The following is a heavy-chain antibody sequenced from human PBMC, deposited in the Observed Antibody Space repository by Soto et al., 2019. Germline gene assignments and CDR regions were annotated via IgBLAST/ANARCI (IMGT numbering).Heavy chain of an antibody. D-gene: IGHD5-18*01. Sequence: GGSLRLSCAASGFTFSSYGMHWVRQAPGKGLEWVAVIWYDGSNKYYADSVKGRFTISRDNSKNTLYLQMNSLRAEDTAVYYCARYSYDDHIDYWGQGTLVTVSS. CDR1: GFTFSSYG. J-gene: IGHJ4*02. V-gene: IGHV3-33*01. CDR3: ARYSYDDHIDY. CDR2: IWYDGSNK.